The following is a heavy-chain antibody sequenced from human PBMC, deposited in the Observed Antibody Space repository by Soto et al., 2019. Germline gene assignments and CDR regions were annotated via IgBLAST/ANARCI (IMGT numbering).Heavy chain of an antibody. V-gene: IGHV3-23*01. CDR3: AGGSSSVYWFDP. J-gene: IGHJ5*02. D-gene: IGHD6-13*01. CDR2: ISGSGSST. Sequence: PGGSLRLSCAASGFTFSSYAMSWVRQAPGKGLEWVSAISGSGSSTYYADSVKGRFTISRDNSKNTLYLQMNSLRAEDTAVYYCAGGSSSVYWFDPWGQGTLVTVSS. CDR1: GFTFSSYA.